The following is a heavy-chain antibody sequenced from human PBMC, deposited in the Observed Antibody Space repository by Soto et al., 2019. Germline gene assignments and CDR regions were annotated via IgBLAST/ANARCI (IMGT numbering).Heavy chain of an antibody. Sequence: QVQLVQSGAEVKKPGSSVNVSCTASGGPFSSYAISWVRQAPGQGLAWMGGIIPIFGTANYAQKFQGRVTIPADESTSTAYMELSSLRSEDTAVYYCASGDGYNFFDYWGQGTLVTVSS. CDR1: GGPFSSYA. D-gene: IGHD5-18*01. J-gene: IGHJ4*02. CDR2: IIPIFGTA. CDR3: ASGDGYNFFDY. V-gene: IGHV1-69*01.